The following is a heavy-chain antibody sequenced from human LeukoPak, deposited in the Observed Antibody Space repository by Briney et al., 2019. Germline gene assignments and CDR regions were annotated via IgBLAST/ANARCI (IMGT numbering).Heavy chain of an antibody. D-gene: IGHD3-9*01. CDR3: ARALLYFDWLCDAFDI. CDR2: IYYSGST. J-gene: IGHJ3*02. CDR1: GGSISSSSYY. Sequence: PSETLSLTCTVSGGSISSSSYYWGWIRQPPGKGLEWIGSIYYSGSTYYNPSLKSRVTISVDTSKNQFSLKLSSVTAADTAVYYCARALLYFDWLCDAFDIWGQGTMVTVSS. V-gene: IGHV4-39*01.